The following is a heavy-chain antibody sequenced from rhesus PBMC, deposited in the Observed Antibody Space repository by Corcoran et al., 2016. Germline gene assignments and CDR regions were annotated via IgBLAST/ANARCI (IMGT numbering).Heavy chain of an antibody. Sequence: EVQLVESGGGLVQPGGSLRLSCAASGFTFSNYWMSWVRQAPGKGLEWGGFIKNKADDGTAEYAESVKGRFTISRDDSKNTLYLQMNSLKTEDTAVYYCTRDVVLDYWGQGVLVTVSS. J-gene: IGHJ4*01. CDR3: TRDVVLDY. V-gene: IGHV3S11*01. D-gene: IGHD2-27*01. CDR2: IKNKADDGTA. CDR1: GFTFSNYW.